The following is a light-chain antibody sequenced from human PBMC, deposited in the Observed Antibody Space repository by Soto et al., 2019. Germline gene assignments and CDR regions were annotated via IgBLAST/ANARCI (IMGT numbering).Light chain of an antibody. CDR2: EVT. Sequence: QSVLTQPPSASGSPGQSVTISCTGTSSDVGSYNFVSWYQQHPGKAPKLLIYEVTKRPSGVPDRFSGSKSANTASLTVSGLQAEDEAEYFCSSYTGDRDPYVFGTGTKLTVL. J-gene: IGLJ1*01. CDR3: SSYTGDRDPYV. CDR1: SSDVGSYNF. V-gene: IGLV2-8*01.